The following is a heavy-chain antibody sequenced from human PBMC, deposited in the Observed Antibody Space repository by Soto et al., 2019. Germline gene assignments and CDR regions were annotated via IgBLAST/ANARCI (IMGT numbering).Heavy chain of an antibody. Sequence: SETLSVTCTVSGGSISRYYWIWRRPPPGKGLEGIGYIYYSGSTNYNPSLKSRVTISVDTSKNQFSLKLSSVTAADTAVYYCARAAAYDYVWGSYRPPVYFDYWGQGTLVTVSS. J-gene: IGHJ4*02. V-gene: IGHV4-59*01. CDR2: IYYSGST. CDR1: GGSISRYY. CDR3: ARAAAYDYVWGSYRPPVYFDY. D-gene: IGHD3-16*02.